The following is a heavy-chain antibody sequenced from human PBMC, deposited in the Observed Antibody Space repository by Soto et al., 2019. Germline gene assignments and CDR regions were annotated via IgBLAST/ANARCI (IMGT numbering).Heavy chain of an antibody. J-gene: IGHJ3*02. V-gene: IGHV3-30*18. CDR2: ISYDGSNK. CDR1: GFTFSSYG. D-gene: IGHD2-15*01. CDR3: ENLGSGGRCYHCRDPDAFDI. Sequence: QVQLVESGGGVVQPGRSLRLSCAASGFTFSSYGMHWVRQAPGKGLEWVAVISYDGSNKYYADSVKGRFTISRDNSKNTLYMQMNSLRAEDTAVYYCENLGSGGRCYHCRDPDAFDIWGQGTMVTVSS.